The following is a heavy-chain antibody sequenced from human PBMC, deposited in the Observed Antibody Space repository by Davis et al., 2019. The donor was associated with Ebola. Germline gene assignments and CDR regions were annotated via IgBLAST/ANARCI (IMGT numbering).Heavy chain of an antibody. CDR2: IIPIFGTA. CDR3: ARRIAAAGTATVYYFDY. V-gene: IGHV1-69*13. J-gene: IGHJ4*02. Sequence: AASVKVSCKASGGTFSSYAISWVRQAPGEGLEWMGGIIPIFGTANYAQKFQGRVTITADESTSTAYMELSSLRSEDTAVYYCARRIAAAGTATVYYFDYWGQGTLVTVSS. D-gene: IGHD6-13*01. CDR1: GGTFSSYA.